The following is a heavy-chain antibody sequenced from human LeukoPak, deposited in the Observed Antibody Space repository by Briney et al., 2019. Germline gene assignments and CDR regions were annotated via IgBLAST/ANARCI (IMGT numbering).Heavy chain of an antibody. J-gene: IGHJ4*02. CDR3: ARARSIVARHFDY. CDR2: KKEDGSER. V-gene: IGHV3-7*01. CDR1: GFTFGSYW. D-gene: IGHD6-6*01. Sequence: GGSLRPSCAASGFTFGSYWMSWVRQAPGKGLEWVANKKEDGSERYYVDSVEGRFTISRDNAKSSLYLQMNSLRAEDTAVSYCARARSIVARHFDYWGQGTLVTVSS.